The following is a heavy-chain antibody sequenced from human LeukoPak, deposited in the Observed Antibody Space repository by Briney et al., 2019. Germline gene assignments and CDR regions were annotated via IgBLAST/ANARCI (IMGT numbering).Heavy chain of an antibody. CDR2: IIPMVDTV. CDR3: SRAQISVRMAAGFDP. J-gene: IGHJ5*02. D-gene: IGHD3-10*02. V-gene: IGHV1-69*13. CDR1: GGSFSNYA. Sequence: GASVKVSCKPPGGSFSNYAITWVRHAPGQGLEWMGGIIPMVDTVSSAQNFQDSSTTTADESTSTAYMGMSSATSEDTALYNSSRAQISVRMAAGFDPWGQGTLVTVSS.